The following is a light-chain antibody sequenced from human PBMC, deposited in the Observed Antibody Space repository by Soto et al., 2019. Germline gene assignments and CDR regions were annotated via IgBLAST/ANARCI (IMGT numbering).Light chain of an antibody. Sequence: QSVLTQPPSASGTPGQTVTISCSGSSSSIGSNFVHWYQHLPGAAPKLLIYKNNQRPSGVPARSSGSKSGTSASLAISGLRSEDEADYYCASWDDSLSAYVFGTGTKLTVL. V-gene: IGLV1-47*01. CDR1: SSSIGSNF. CDR2: KNN. J-gene: IGLJ1*01. CDR3: ASWDDSLSAYV.